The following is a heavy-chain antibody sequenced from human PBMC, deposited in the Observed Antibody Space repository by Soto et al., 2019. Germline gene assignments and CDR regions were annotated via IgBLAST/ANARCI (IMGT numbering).Heavy chain of an antibody. J-gene: IGHJ4*02. CDR1: GFTFDDYA. Sequence: PGGSLRLSCAASGFTFDDYAMHWVRQAPGKGLEWVSGISWNSGSIGYADSVKGRFTISRDNAKNSLYLQMNSLRAEDTALYYCAKGLHRWCSSTSCYRGFDYWGQGTLVTVSS. CDR3: AKGLHRWCSSTSCYRGFDY. D-gene: IGHD2-2*01. V-gene: IGHV3-9*01. CDR2: ISWNSGSI.